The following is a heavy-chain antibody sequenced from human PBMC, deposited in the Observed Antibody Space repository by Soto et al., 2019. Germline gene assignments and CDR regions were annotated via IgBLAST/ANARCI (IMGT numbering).Heavy chain of an antibody. CDR1: GYPFSKYG. Sequence: QLQLVQSGAEVERPGASVRVSCKAYGYPFSKYGISWIRQAPGQGLEWMGWIKPDNGDTNYAQKFQGRVTMTTDTSSNTAYMELRSLISDDTAVYYCATSYESGFDPWGQGTLVSVSS. J-gene: IGHJ5*02. D-gene: IGHD5-12*01. CDR2: IKPDNGDT. CDR3: ATSYESGFDP. V-gene: IGHV1-18*04.